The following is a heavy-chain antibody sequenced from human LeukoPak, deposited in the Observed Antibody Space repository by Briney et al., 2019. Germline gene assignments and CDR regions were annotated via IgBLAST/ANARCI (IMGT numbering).Heavy chain of an antibody. CDR2: INHSGST. V-gene: IGHV4-34*01. CDR3: ARGCLDYDSLTAYYTRHFDY. D-gene: IGHD3-9*01. CDR1: GGSFSGYY. J-gene: IGHJ4*02. Sequence: SETLSLTCAVYGGSFSGYYWSGIRQPPGKGLEWIGEINHSGSTNYNPSLKSRVTISVDTSKNQFSLKLSSVTAADTAVYYCARGCLDYDSLTAYYTRHFDYWGQGTLVTVSS.